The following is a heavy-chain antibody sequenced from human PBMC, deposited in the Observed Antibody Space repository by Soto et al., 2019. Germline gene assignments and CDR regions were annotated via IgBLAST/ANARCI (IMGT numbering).Heavy chain of an antibody. D-gene: IGHD5-18*01. CDR2: ISAYNGNT. V-gene: IGHV1-18*01. CDR3: ASSLLVGYGLEGESD. CDR1: GYTFTSYG. Sequence: QVQLVQSGAEVKKPGASVKVSCKASGYTFTSYGISWVRQAPGQGLEWMGWISAYNGNTNYAQKLQGRVTMTTDTSPXKAYMELRSLRSDETAVYYCASSLLVGYGLEGESDWGQGTLVTVSS. J-gene: IGHJ4*02.